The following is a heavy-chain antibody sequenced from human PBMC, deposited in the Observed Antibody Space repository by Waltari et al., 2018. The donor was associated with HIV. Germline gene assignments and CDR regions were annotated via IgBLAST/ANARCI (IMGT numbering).Heavy chain of an antibody. CDR2: VDHEDGDT. Sequence: EVQLVQSGAEVKKPGATVKISCKVSGYTFSDYYLHWVQQATGKGLEWMGLVDHEDGDTRYAERFQGRITMTADTSTDTAYLELSSLTSEDTAVYYCATGPQYGDSVRNWFEPWGLGTLVTVSS. J-gene: IGHJ5*02. D-gene: IGHD4-17*01. V-gene: IGHV1-69-2*01. CDR1: GYTFSDYY. CDR3: ATGPQYGDSVRNWFEP.